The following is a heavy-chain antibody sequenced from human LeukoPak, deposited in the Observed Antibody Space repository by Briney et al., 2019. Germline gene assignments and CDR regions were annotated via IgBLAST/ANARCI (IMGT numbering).Heavy chain of an antibody. CDR1: GFTFSSYS. Sequence: GGSLRLSCAASGFTFSSYSMNWVRQALGKGLEWVSSISSSSSYIYYADSVKGRFTISRDNAKNSLYLQMNSLRAEDTAVYYCARDPEGYSYGYGSYFDYWGQGTLVTVSS. J-gene: IGHJ4*02. D-gene: IGHD5-18*01. V-gene: IGHV3-21*01. CDR3: ARDPEGYSYGYGSYFDY. CDR2: ISSSSSYI.